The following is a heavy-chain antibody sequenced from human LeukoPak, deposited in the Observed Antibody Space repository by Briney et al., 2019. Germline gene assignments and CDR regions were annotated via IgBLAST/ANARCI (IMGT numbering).Heavy chain of an antibody. CDR3: ARQRSDAFDI. D-gene: IGHD6-25*01. J-gene: IGHJ3*02. Sequence: SETLSLTCTVSGGSISSYYWSWIRQPPGKGLEWIGYIYTSGSTNYNPSLKSRVTISVDTSKNQFSLKPSSVTAADTAVYYCARQRSDAFDIWGQGTMVTVSS. CDR1: GGSISSYY. CDR2: IYTSGST. V-gene: IGHV4-4*09.